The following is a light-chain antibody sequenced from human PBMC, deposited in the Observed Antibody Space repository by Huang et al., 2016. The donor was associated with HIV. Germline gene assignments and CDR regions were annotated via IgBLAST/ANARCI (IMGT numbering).Light chain of an antibody. CDR1: QSIGSY. Sequence: EIVLTQSPATLSLSPGERATLSCRASQSIGSYLAWYQPKPGQAPRLLIYNTSNRATGIPARFSGSGSGRGFTLTISSLEPDDFAVYYCQQRSNWPVTFGQGTRLEIK. CDR2: NTS. V-gene: IGKV3-11*02. CDR3: QQRSNWPVT. J-gene: IGKJ5*01.